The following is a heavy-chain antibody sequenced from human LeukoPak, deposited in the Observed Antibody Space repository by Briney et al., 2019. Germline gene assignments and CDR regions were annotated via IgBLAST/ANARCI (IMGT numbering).Heavy chain of an antibody. CDR3: ARGGIPHYYYYMDV. J-gene: IGHJ6*03. V-gene: IGHV1-2*02. D-gene: IGHD1-1*01. CDR2: INPNSGGT. CDR1: GYTFTSHY. Sequence: ASVKVSCKASGYTFTSHYMYWVRQAPGQGLEWMGWINPNSGGTNYAQKLQGRVTMTRDTSISTAYMDLSSLKSDDTALYYCARGGIPHYYYYMDVWGKGTTVTVSS.